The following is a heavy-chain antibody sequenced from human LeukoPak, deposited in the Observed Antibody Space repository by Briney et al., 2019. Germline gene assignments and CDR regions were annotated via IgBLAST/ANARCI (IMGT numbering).Heavy chain of an antibody. Sequence: SETLSLTCTVSGGSISSYYWSWIRQPPGKGLEWIGYIYYSGSTNYNPSLESRVTISVDTSKNQFSLNLTSVTAADTAVYYCARDTIVGTLDYWGQGTLVTVSS. CDR3: ARDTIVGTLDY. CDR2: IYYSGST. D-gene: IGHD1-26*01. V-gene: IGHV4-59*01. J-gene: IGHJ4*02. CDR1: GGSISSYY.